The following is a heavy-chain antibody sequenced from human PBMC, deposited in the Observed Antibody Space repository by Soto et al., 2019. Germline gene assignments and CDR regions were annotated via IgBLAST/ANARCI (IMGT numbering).Heavy chain of an antibody. V-gene: IGHV3-21*01. CDR3: ARDPDFYGYQLPDYYYYYYMDV. CDR1: GFTFSSYS. J-gene: IGHJ6*03. Sequence: EVQLVESGGGLVKPGGSLRLSCAASGFTFSSYSMNWVRQAPGKGLEWVSSISSSSNYIYYADSVKGRFTISRDNAKNSLYLQMNSLRAEDTAVYYCARDPDFYGYQLPDYYYYYYMDVWGKGTTVTVSS. D-gene: IGHD2-2*01. CDR2: ISSSSNYI.